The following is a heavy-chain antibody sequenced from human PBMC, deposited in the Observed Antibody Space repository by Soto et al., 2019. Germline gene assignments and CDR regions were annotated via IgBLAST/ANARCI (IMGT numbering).Heavy chain of an antibody. D-gene: IGHD6-13*01. CDR1: GGSISSGDYY. Sequence: SETLSLTCTVSGGSISSGDYYWSWIRQPPGKGLEWIGYIYYSGSTYYNPSLKSRVTISVDTSKNQFSLKLSSVTAADTAVYYCAREVTAAAGGDYFDYWGQGTLVTVSS. J-gene: IGHJ4*02. CDR3: AREVTAAAGGDYFDY. CDR2: IYYSGST. V-gene: IGHV4-30-4*01.